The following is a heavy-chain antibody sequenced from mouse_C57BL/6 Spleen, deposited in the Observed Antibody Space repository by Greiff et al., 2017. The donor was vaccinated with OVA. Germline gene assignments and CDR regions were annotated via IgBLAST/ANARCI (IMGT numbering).Heavy chain of an antibody. J-gene: IGHJ2*01. D-gene: IGHD1-1*01. CDR1: GYTFTSYT. V-gene: IGHV1-4*01. CDR3: APTVQYYFDY. Sequence: QVQLQQSGAELARPGASVKMSCKASGYTFTSYTMHWVKQRPGQGLEWIGYINPSSGYTKYNQKFKDKATLTADKSSSTAYMQLSSLTSEDSAVYYCAPTVQYYFDYWGQGTTLTVSS. CDR2: INPSSGYT.